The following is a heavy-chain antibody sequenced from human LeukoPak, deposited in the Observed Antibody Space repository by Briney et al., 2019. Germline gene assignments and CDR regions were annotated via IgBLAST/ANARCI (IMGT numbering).Heavy chain of an antibody. V-gene: IGHV4-34*01. CDR3: ARGLRFHIGSGNWFDL. D-gene: IGHD3-10*01. J-gene: IGHJ5*02. CDR2: IDHSGST. CDR1: GGTFRGFF. Sequence: PSETRSLTCAVSGGTFRGFFWSWIRQPPGKGPAWIGEIDHSGSTNYDPSLESRVTLSVDTSKNQVSLTLNSVTAADTAVYYCARGLRFHIGSGNWFDLWGQGTLVTVSS.